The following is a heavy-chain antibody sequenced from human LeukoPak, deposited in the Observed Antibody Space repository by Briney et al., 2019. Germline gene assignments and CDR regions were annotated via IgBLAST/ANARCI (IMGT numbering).Heavy chain of an antibody. CDR3: ARAPPYDFWSGYSSTNWFDP. J-gene: IGHJ5*02. Sequence: ASVKVSCKASGYTFTSYDINWVRQATGQGLEWMGWMNPNSGNTGYAQKFQGRVTMTRNTSISTAYMELSSLRSEDTVVYYCARAPPYDFWSGYSSTNWFDPWGQGTLVTVSS. CDR2: MNPNSGNT. CDR1: GYTFTSYD. V-gene: IGHV1-8*01. D-gene: IGHD3-3*01.